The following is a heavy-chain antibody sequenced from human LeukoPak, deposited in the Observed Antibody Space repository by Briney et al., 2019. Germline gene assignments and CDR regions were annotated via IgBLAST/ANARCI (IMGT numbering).Heavy chain of an antibody. CDR1: GFTFSSYW. CDR3: ARGWHSTGYYLGAFDI. V-gene: IGHV3-7*01. Sequence: GGSLRLSCAASGFTFSSYWMSWVRQAPGKGLEWVANIKQDGSEKYYVDSVKGRFTISRDNAKNSLYLQMNSLRAEDTAVYYCARGWHSTGYYLGAFDIWGQGTMVTVSS. CDR2: IKQDGSEK. D-gene: IGHD3-22*01. J-gene: IGHJ3*02.